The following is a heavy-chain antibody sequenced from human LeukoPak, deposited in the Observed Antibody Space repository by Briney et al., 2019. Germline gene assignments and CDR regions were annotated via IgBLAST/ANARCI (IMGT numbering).Heavy chain of an antibody. D-gene: IGHD3/OR15-3a*01. CDR2: VNHHGRT. V-gene: IGHV4-34*01. CDR1: GRSFSDYR. Sequence: PSETLSLTCAVYGRSFSDYRWSWIRQPPGKGLQWVGEVNHHGRTDYSPSLTSRVTISVDTSKSQFYLKLTSVTAADTAVYFCARGHISMDPQIVWTGYYRTDWFDPWGQGTLVTVSS. J-gene: IGHJ5*02. CDR3: ARGHISMDPQIVWTGYYRTDWFDP.